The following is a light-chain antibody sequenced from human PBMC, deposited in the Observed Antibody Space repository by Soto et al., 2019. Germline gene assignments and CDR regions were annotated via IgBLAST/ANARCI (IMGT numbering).Light chain of an antibody. J-gene: IGKJ2*01. Sequence: DIQMTQSPSSLSASVGDRVIITCRASQGISNYLAWYQQQPGKVPKLLIYAASTLQSGVPSRFSGSGSGTDFTRKISSLQPAAVATYYSQKYNSAPSPFGHGTQLEI. CDR1: QGISNY. CDR2: AAS. CDR3: QKYNSAPSP. V-gene: IGKV1-27*01.